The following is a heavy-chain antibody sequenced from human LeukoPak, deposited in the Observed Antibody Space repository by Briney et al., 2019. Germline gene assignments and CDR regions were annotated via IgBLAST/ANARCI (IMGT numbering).Heavy chain of an antibody. D-gene: IGHD1-26*01. J-gene: IGHJ4*02. CDR3: ARGGPHSGSYYGPIDY. CDR2: INHSGST. Sequence: PSETLSLTCAVYGGSFSGYYWSWIRQPPGKGLEWIGEINHSGSTNYNPSLKSRVTISVDTSKNQFSLKLSSVTAADTAVYYCARGGPHSGSYYGPIDYWGQGTLVTVSS. CDR1: GGSFSGYY. V-gene: IGHV4-34*01.